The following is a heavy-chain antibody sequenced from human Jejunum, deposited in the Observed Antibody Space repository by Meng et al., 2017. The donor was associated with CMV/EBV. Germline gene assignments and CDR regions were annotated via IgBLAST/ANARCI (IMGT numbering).Heavy chain of an antibody. CDR3: ASHAFGMAKG. CDR2: ILGDGSRV. V-gene: IGHV3-23*01. D-gene: IGHD3-10*01. J-gene: IGHJ4*02. Sequence: LELCGCVLKPGVSLIRSCAGSAFKFSSYELPWARQAPGNGLEWVSGILGDGSRVHYADSVRGRFTISRDNSKNTVYLQMNSLTVDDTAIYYCASHAFGMAKGWGQGALVTVSS. CDR1: AFKFSSYE.